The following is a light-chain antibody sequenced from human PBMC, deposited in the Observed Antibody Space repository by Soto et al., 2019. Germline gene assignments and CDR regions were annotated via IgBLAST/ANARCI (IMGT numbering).Light chain of an antibody. Sequence: AIQLTQSPSSLSASVGDRVTITFRASQDISGALAWYQQKPGKAPKLLIYDVSSLASGVPSRFSGSGSVTDVTFTISSRQPEDFATYYCQQFNVSPITFGQGTRLEIK. CDR2: DVS. V-gene: IGKV1-13*02. CDR3: QQFNVSPIT. CDR1: QDISGA. J-gene: IGKJ5*01.